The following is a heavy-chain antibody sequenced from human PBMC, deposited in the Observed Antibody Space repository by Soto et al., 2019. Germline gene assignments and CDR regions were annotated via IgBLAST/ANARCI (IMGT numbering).Heavy chain of an antibody. D-gene: IGHD2-21*02. V-gene: IGHV3-23*01. Sequence: GSLTLSGAASGFTFSSYKMSWVRQAPGKGLEWVSAISGSGGSTYYADSVKGRFTISRDNSKNTLYLQMNSLRAEDTAVYYCAKDRRYCGGDCYSNWFDPWGQGTLVTVSS. CDR3: AKDRRYCGGDCYSNWFDP. CDR2: ISGSGGST. J-gene: IGHJ5*02. CDR1: GFTFSSYK.